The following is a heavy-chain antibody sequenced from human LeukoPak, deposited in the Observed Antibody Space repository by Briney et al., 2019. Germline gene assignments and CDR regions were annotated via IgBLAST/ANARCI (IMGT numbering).Heavy chain of an antibody. Sequence: SVKVSCKASGGTFSSYAISWVRQAPGQGLEWMGGIIPIFGTANYAQKFQGRVTITADESTGTAYMELSSLRSEDTAVYYCAREGVGVRDSVAFDIWGQGTMATVSS. J-gene: IGHJ3*02. CDR2: IIPIFGTA. V-gene: IGHV1-69*01. CDR3: AREGVGVRDSVAFDI. CDR1: GGTFSSYA. D-gene: IGHD3-10*01.